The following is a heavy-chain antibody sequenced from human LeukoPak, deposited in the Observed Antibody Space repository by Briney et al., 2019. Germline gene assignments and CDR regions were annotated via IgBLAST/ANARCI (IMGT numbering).Heavy chain of an antibody. D-gene: IGHD1-14*01. CDR3: ARDRTNNWFDP. CDR2: INPSGGST. Sequence: ASVKVSCKASGYTFTSYYMHWVGQAPGQGLEWMGIINPSGGSTSYAQKFQGRVTMTRDTSTSTVYMELSRLRSEDTAVYYCARDRTNNWFDPWGQGTLVTVSS. J-gene: IGHJ5*02. CDR1: GYTFTSYY. V-gene: IGHV1-46*01.